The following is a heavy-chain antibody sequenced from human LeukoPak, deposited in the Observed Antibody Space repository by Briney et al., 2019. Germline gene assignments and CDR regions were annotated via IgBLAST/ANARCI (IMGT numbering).Heavy chain of an antibody. V-gene: IGHV3-21*01. J-gene: IGHJ4*02. CDR2: ISASSSYI. Sequence: GGSLRLSCAASGFIFSSYYMNWVRQAPGKGLEWVSSISASSSYIYYADSVKGRFTISRDNAKNSLYLQMNSLRAEDTAVYYCASLYVSSGYWGQGTLVTVSS. CDR3: ASLYVSSGY. D-gene: IGHD3-22*01. CDR1: GFIFSSYY.